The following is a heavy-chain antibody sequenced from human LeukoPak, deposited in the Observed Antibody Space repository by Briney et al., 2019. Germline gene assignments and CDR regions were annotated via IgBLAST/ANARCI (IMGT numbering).Heavy chain of an antibody. CDR1: GGTFSDYA. CDR2: FIPILGTA. CDR3: AGIPVFGVVLHQEPV. Sequence: GASVKVSCKASGGTFSDYALNWVRQTPGQGLEGMGVFIPILGTANSTQKFQDRVTITADISTNTVYMELSSLRSEDTAVYFCAGIPVFGVVLHQEPVWGKGTTVTVSS. J-gene: IGHJ6*04. D-gene: IGHD3-3*01. V-gene: IGHV1-69*10.